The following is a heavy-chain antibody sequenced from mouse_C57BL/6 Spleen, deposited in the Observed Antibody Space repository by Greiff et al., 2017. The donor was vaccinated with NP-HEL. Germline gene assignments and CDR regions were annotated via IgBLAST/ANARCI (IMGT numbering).Heavy chain of an antibody. V-gene: IGHV5-6*01. Sequence: EVQRVESGGDLVKPGGSLKLSCAASGFTFSSYGMSWVRQTPDKRLEWVATISSGGSYTYYPDSVKGRFTISRDNAKNTLYLQMSSLKSEDTAMYYCERHSYDPYDMDYWGQGTSVTVSS. CDR2: ISSGGSYT. D-gene: IGHD2-3*01. J-gene: IGHJ4*01. CDR1: GFTFSSYG. CDR3: ERHSYDPYDMDY.